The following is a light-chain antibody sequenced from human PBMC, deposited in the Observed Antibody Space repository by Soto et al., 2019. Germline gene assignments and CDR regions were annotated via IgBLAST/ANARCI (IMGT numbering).Light chain of an antibody. CDR2: GAS. CDR3: QQYGTSRGT. Sequence: EIVMTQSPATLSVSPGERATLSCRASQSVSSNLAWYQQKPGQAPRLLVYGASTGATGIPARFSGSGSGTQFTLTISSLQSEDFAVYYCQQYGTSRGTFGQGTKVDIK. J-gene: IGKJ1*01. V-gene: IGKV3-15*01. CDR1: QSVSSN.